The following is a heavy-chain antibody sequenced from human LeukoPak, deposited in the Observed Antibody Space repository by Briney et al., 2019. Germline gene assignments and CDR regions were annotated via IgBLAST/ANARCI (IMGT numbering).Heavy chain of an antibody. CDR1: GYTFTSYG. J-gene: IGHJ4*02. V-gene: IGHV1-18*01. Sequence: ASVKVSCKASGYTFTSYGVSWVRQAPGQGLEWMGWISTYNGNTHYAQKLQGRVTMTTDTSTSTAYMELRSLRSDDTAVYYCARSSLAVAGSVFDYWGQGTLVTVSS. CDR2: ISTYNGNT. CDR3: ARSSLAVAGSVFDY. D-gene: IGHD6-19*01.